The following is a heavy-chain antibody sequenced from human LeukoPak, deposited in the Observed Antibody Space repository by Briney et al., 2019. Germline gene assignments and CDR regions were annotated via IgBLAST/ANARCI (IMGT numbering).Heavy chain of an antibody. V-gene: IGHV3-21*01. CDR2: ISSSSSYI. J-gene: IGHJ6*02. CDR1: GFTFSSYS. CDR3: ARTYCSSTSCYDTRYYYYGMDA. D-gene: IGHD2-2*01. Sequence: PGGSLRLSCAASGFTFSSYSINWVRQAPGKGLEWVSSISSSSSYIYYADSVKGRFTISRDNAKNSLYLQMNSLRAEDTAVYYCARTYCSSTSCYDTRYYYYGMDAWGQGTTVTVSS.